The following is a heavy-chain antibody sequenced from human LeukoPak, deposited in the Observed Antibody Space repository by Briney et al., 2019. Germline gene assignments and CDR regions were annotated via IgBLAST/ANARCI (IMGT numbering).Heavy chain of an antibody. V-gene: IGHV3-23*01. CDR1: GFTFSSYA. J-gene: IGHJ3*02. D-gene: IGHD3-22*01. CDR3: AESTMIVVDPDAFDI. Sequence: GGSLRLSCAASGFTFSSYAMSWVRQAPGKGLEWVSAISGSGGSTYYADSVKGRFTISRDNSKNTLYLQMNSLRAEDTAVYYCAESTMIVVDPDAFDIWGQGTMVTVSS. CDR2: ISGSGGST.